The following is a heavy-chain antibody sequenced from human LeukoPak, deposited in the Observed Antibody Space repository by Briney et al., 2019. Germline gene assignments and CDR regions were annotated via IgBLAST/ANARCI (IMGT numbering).Heavy chain of an antibody. CDR2: INHRGST. Sequence: SETLSLTCAAYGESLSKYYWTWLRQSPGKGLEWTGEINHRGSTNLNPSLKSRVTVSVDTSKPQFSLKLTSLTAADAAVYYCASSVGSTDYWGQGTLVTVSS. V-gene: IGHV4-34*01. CDR1: GESLSKYY. CDR3: ASSVGSTDY. D-gene: IGHD1-26*01. J-gene: IGHJ4*02.